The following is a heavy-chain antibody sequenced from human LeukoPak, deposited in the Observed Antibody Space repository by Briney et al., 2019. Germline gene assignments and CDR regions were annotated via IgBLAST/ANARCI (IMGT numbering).Heavy chain of an antibody. CDR1: GIAFSSYS. V-gene: IGHV3-21*01. J-gene: IGHJ6*03. CDR2: ISSSSSYI. Sequence: KPGGSLRLSCAASGIAFSSYSMNWARQAPGKGLEWVSSISSSSSYIYHADSVKGRFTISRDNAKNSLYLQMNSLRAEDTAVYYCARSEYYYYMDVWGKGTTVTVSS. CDR3: ARSEYYYYMDV.